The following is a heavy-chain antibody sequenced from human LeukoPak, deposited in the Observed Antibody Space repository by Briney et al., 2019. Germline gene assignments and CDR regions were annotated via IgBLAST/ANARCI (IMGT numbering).Heavy chain of an antibody. V-gene: IGHV3-30-3*01. CDR3: ATPTVTTVY. J-gene: IGHJ4*02. D-gene: IGHD4-17*01. Sequence: GGSLRLSCAASGFTFSSYAMHWVRQAPGKGLEWVAVISYDGSNKYYADSVKGRFTISRDNSKNTLYLQMNSQRAEDAAVYYCATPTVTTVYWGQGTLVTVSS. CDR1: GFTFSSYA. CDR2: ISYDGSNK.